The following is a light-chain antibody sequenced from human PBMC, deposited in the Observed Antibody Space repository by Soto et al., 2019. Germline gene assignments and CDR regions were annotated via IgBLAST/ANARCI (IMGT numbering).Light chain of an antibody. CDR2: GAS. J-gene: IGKJ4*01. V-gene: IGKV3-15*01. CDR1: QSVSSN. Sequence: EIVMTQSPATLSVSPGERATPSCRASQSVSSNLAWYQQKPGQAPRLLIYGASTWATGIPARFSGSGSGTEFTLTISSLQSEDFAVYYCQQYNNWPLTFGGGTKVEIK. CDR3: QQYNNWPLT.